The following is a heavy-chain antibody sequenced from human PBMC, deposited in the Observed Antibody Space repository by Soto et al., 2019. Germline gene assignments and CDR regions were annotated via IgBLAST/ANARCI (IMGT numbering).Heavy chain of an antibody. V-gene: IGHV1-18*01. Sequence: QVQLVQSGAEVKKPGASVKVSCKASGYTFTSYGISWVRQAPGQGLEWMGWISAYNGNTNYAQKLQGRVTMTTDTSTSTAYMELRSLRSDDTAVYYCASDLADDFGEPVNDFDYWGQGTLVTVSS. CDR3: ASDLADDFGEPVNDFDY. CDR1: GYTFTSYG. J-gene: IGHJ4*02. CDR2: ISAYNGNT. D-gene: IGHD3-10*01.